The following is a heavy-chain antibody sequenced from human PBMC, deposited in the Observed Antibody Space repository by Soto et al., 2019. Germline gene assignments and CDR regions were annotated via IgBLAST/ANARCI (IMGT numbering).Heavy chain of an antibody. V-gene: IGHV2-5*02. CDR2: IYWDADK. CDR1: GFSLSTSGVG. D-gene: IGHD6-13*01. J-gene: IGHJ4*02. Sequence: QITLKESGPTLVKPTQTLTLTCTFSGFSLSTSGVGVGWIRQPPGKTLQWLALIYWDADKRYSLSLKSRLTITKDTSKNRVVSTMTNMYPVNTATYYCAHRPESSSNLTTFPFDYWVQEPLVTVSS. CDR3: AHRPESSSNLTTFPFDY.